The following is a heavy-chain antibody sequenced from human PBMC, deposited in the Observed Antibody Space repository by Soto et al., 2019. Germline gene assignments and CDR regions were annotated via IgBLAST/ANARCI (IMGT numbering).Heavy chain of an antibody. CDR1: GGSMISYY. D-gene: IGHD3-10*01. CDR2: IYYAGST. V-gene: IGHV4-59*01. Sequence: SETLSLTCTVPGGSMISYYWSWIRQPPGRGLEWIGFIYYAGSTKYNPSLKSRVTISVDTSKNQFSLKLSSVTAADTAVYYCARAPRGNYGYPSYFDYWGQGTLVTVSS. J-gene: IGHJ4*02. CDR3: ARAPRGNYGYPSYFDY.